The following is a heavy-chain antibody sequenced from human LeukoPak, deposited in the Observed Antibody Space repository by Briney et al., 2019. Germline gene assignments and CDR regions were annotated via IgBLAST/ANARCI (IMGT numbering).Heavy chain of an antibody. CDR1: GGTFSSYA. CDR2: IIPIFGTA. J-gene: IGHJ4*02. Sequence: VTVSCKASGGTFSSYAISWVRQAPGQGLEWMGGIIPIFGTANYARTFQGRVTITADKSTSTAYMELSSLRSEDTAVYYCARHPRVAAAVDYWGQGTLVTVSS. CDR3: ARHPRVAAAVDY. V-gene: IGHV1-69*13. D-gene: IGHD6-13*01.